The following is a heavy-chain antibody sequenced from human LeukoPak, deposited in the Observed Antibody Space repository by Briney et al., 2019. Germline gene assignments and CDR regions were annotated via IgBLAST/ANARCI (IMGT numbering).Heavy chain of an antibody. D-gene: IGHD6-13*01. CDR2: ISGSGGST. Sequence: GGSLRLSCAASGFTFSSYAMSWVRQAPGKGLEWVSAISGSGGSTYYADSVKGRFTISRDNSKNTLYLQMNSLRAEDTAVYYCAKDQFSKIAAATRGDWFDPWGQGTLVTVSS. J-gene: IGHJ5*02. V-gene: IGHV3-23*01. CDR1: GFTFSSYA. CDR3: AKDQFSKIAAATRGDWFDP.